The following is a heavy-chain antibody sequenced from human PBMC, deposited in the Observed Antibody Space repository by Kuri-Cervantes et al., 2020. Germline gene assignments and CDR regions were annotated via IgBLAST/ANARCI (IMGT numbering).Heavy chain of an antibody. CDR3: ARDPHAMVRGNLFDY. CDR1: GFTFSDYY. CDR2: ISSSGSTI. Sequence: LSLTCAASGFTFSDYYMSWIRQAPGKGLEWVSYISSSGSTIYYADSVKGRFTISRDNAKNSLYLQMNSLRAEDTAVYYCARDPHAMVRGNLFDYWGQGTLVTVSS. J-gene: IGHJ4*02. D-gene: IGHD3-10*01. V-gene: IGHV3-11*01.